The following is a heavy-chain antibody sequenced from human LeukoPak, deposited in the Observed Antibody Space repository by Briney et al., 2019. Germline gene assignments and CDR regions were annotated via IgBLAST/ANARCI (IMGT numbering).Heavy chain of an antibody. J-gene: IGHJ4*02. CDR1: GGSISSYY. CDR3: ARDPFRYYYGSGTYADRFDY. CDR2: IYHSGST. D-gene: IGHD3-10*01. Sequence: SETLSLTCTVSGGSISSYYWGWIRQPPGKGLEWIGSIYHSGSTYYNPSLKSRVTISVDTSKNQFSLKLSSVTAADTAVYYCARDPFRYYYGSGTYADRFDYWGQGTLVTVSS. V-gene: IGHV4-38-2*02.